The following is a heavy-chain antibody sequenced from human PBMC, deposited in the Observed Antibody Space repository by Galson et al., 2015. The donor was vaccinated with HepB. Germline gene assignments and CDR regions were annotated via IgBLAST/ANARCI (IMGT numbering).Heavy chain of an antibody. D-gene: IGHD4-23*01. V-gene: IGHV3-53*04. Sequence: SLRLSCAASGFTVSSNYMSWVRQAPGKGLEWVSVIYSGGSTYYADAVKGRFTISSHNSKNTLYLQMSSLRAEDTAVYYCAGGGACDGGNDNWFDPWGQGTLVTVAS. CDR3: AGGGACDGGNDNWFDP. CDR2: IYSGGST. J-gene: IGHJ5*02. CDR1: GFTVSSNY.